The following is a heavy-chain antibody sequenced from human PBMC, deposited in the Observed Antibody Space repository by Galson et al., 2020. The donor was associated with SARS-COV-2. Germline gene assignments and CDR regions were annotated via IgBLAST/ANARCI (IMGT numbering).Heavy chain of an antibody. V-gene: IGHV4-34*01. J-gene: IGHJ6*04. CDR2: INHSGST. Sequence: SQASETLSLTCAVYGGSFSGYYWSWIRQPPGKGLEWIVEINHSGSTNYNPSLKSRVTISVDTSKNQFSLKLSSVTAADTAVYYCATGGYFYYYGMDVWGKGTTVTVSS. CDR1: GGSFSGYY. D-gene: IGHD2-15*01. CDR3: ATGGYFYYYGMDV.